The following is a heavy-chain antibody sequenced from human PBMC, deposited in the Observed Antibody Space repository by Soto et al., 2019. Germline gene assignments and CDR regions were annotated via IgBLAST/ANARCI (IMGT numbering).Heavy chain of an antibody. CDR3: ARPASGGSRDAFDV. V-gene: IGHV5-10-1*01. Sequence: PGESLKISCKASGYKFTTFWLNWVRQTPGKGLEWLGRIDPTDSFTNYSPPFEGHVTISVDRSISTAYLQWNSLQASDTAIYYCARPASGGSRDAFDVWGQGPTVTVSS. D-gene: IGHD2-15*01. J-gene: IGHJ3*01. CDR1: GYKFTTFW. CDR2: IDPTDSFT.